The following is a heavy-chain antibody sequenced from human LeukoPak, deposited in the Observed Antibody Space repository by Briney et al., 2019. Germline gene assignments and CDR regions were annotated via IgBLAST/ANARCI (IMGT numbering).Heavy chain of an antibody. D-gene: IGHD2-21*02. CDR3: ANLRLLGFDS. CDR1: GFTFRNYW. Sequence: GGSLRLSCAASGFTFRNYWMSWVRQAPEKGLEWVANIKEDGSEKYYVDSVKDRFTISRDNAKNSLYLQMNSLRAEDTAVYYCANLRLLGFDSWGQGTLVTVSS. V-gene: IGHV3-7*01. J-gene: IGHJ4*02. CDR2: IKEDGSEK.